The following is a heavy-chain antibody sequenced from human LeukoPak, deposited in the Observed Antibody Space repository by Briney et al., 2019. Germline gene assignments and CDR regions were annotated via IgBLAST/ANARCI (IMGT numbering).Heavy chain of an antibody. D-gene: IGHD3-16*02. CDR2: IYYSGST. CDR3: ARGGAVWGSYRYDY. CDR1: GGSISGSSYY. V-gene: IGHV4-39*07. Sequence: PSETLSLTCTVSGGSISGSSYYWGWIRQPPGKGLEWIGSIYYSGSTNYNPSLKSRVTISVDTSKNQFSLKLSSVTAADTAVYYCARGGAVWGSYRYDYWGQGTLVTVSS. J-gene: IGHJ4*02.